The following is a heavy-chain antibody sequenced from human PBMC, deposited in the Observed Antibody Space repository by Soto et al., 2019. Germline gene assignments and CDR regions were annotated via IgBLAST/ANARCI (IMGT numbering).Heavy chain of an antibody. V-gene: IGHV4-31*03. Sequence: SETQSHTCTVSGGSISSGGYYWSWIRQHPGKGLEWIGYIYYSGSTYYNPSLKSRVTISVDTSKNQFSLKLSSVTAADTAVYYCAGVRGVNWFDPWGQGTLVTVSS. CDR3: AGVRGVNWFDP. J-gene: IGHJ5*02. CDR2: IYYSGST. D-gene: IGHD3-10*01. CDR1: GGSISSGGYY.